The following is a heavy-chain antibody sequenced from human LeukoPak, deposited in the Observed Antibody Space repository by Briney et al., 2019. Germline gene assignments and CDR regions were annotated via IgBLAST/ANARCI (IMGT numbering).Heavy chain of an antibody. CDR3: ITAPHSNYYDSSGYPLDY. Sequence: GGSLRLSCAASGFTFSSYSMNWVRQAPGKGLEWVSSISSSSYIYYADSVKGRFTISRDNAKNSLYLQMNSLRAEDTAVYYCITAPHSNYYDSSGYPLDYWGQGTLVTVSS. CDR2: ISSSSYI. V-gene: IGHV3-21*01. J-gene: IGHJ4*02. D-gene: IGHD3-22*01. CDR1: GFTFSSYS.